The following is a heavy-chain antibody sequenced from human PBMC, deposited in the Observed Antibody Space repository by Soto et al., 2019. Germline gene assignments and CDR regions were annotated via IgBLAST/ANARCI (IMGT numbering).Heavy chain of an antibody. V-gene: IGHV4-59*01. CDR2: IHHRGST. J-gene: IGHJ6*03. CDR3: ARAVVVVPAETYYMDV. CDR1: GGSISGYY. D-gene: IGHD2-2*01. Sequence: SETLSLTCTVSGGSISGYYWSWIRQPPGKGLEWIGYIHHRGSTNYNPSLKSRVTISADTSKNHLSLKLSSVTAADTAVYYCARAVVVVPAETYYMDVWGKGTTVTVSS.